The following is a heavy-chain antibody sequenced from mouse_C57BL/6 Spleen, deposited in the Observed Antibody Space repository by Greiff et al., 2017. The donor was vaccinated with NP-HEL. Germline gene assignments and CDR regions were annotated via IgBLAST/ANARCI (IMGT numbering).Heavy chain of an antibody. Sequence: EVKVVESGGDLVKPGGSLKLPCAASGFTFSSYGMSWVRQTPDKRLEWVATISSGGSYTYYPDSVKGRFTISRDNAKNTLYLQMSSLKSEDTAMYYCAGRYGSRCEGYAMDYWGQGTSVTVSS. CDR2: ISSGGSYT. V-gene: IGHV5-6*02. J-gene: IGHJ4*01. D-gene: IGHD1-1*01. CDR1: GFTFSSYG. CDR3: AGRYGSRCEGYAMDY.